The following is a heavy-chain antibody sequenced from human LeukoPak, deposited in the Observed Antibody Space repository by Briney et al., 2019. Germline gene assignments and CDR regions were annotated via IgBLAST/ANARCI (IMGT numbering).Heavy chain of an antibody. Sequence: GGSQRLSCAASGFSFSGSAMHWVRQASGKGLEWVGRVRSKSNSYGTAYSASVKGRFSITRDDSKNTAYLQMNSLKTEDTAIYYCTRRSGDDSSGYYDNWGQGALVTVSS. D-gene: IGHD3-22*01. J-gene: IGHJ4*02. CDR2: VRSKSNSYGT. CDR3: TRRSGDDSSGYYDN. V-gene: IGHV3-73*01. CDR1: GFSFSGSA.